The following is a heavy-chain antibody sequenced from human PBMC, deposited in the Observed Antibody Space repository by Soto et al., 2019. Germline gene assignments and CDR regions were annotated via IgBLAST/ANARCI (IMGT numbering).Heavy chain of an antibody. CDR3: ARDLSIVVVSPDFDY. J-gene: IGHJ4*02. D-gene: IGHD3-22*01. CDR1: GFTFSSYA. CDR2: ISYDGSNK. V-gene: IGHV3-30-3*01. Sequence: PGGSLRLSCAASGFTFSSYAMHWVRQAPGKGLEWVAVISYDGSNKYYADSVKGRFTISRDNSKNTLYLQMNSLRAEDTAVYYCARDLSIVVVSPDFDYWGQGTLVTVSS.